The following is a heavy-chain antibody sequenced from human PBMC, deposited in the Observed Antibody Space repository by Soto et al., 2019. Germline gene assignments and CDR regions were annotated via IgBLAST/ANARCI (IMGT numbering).Heavy chain of an antibody. D-gene: IGHD2-2*01. CDR2: ISGSGGST. V-gene: IGHV3-23*01. CDR1: GFTFSSYA. Sequence: GGSLRLSCAASGFTFSSYAMSWVRQAPGKGLEWVSAISGSGGSTYYADSVKGRFTISRDNSKNTLYLQMNSLRAEDTAVYYCAKGYCSSTSCPLGVWDQGTTVTVSS. J-gene: IGHJ6*02. CDR3: AKGYCSSTSCPLGV.